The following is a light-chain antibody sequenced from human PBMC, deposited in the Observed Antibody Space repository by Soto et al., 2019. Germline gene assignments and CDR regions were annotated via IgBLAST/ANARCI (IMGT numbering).Light chain of an antibody. CDR1: EDVGSN. J-gene: IGKJ1*01. CDR2: GAS. Sequence: EIVMTQSPDTLSVSPGERVTLSCRDSEDVGSNLAWYQQKVGQVPRLVIYGASSRATGMPARFSASGSGTEFTLTISSLQSEDFGVYYCQQYNQWPSWTFGQGTRVDI. V-gene: IGKV3-15*01. CDR3: QQYNQWPSWT.